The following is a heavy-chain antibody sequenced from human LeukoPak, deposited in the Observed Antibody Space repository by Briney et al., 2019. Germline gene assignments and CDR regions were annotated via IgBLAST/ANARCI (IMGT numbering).Heavy chain of an antibody. D-gene: IGHD1-26*01. CDR1: GYTFTGYY. J-gene: IGHJ3*02. V-gene: IGHV1-2*02. Sequence: GASVTVSCKASGYTFTGYYMHWVRQAPGQGLEWMGWINPNSGGTNYAQKFQGRVTMTRDTSISTAYMELSRLRSDDTAVYYCARSDHNSWNAFDIWGQGTMVTVSS. CDR2: INPNSGGT. CDR3: ARSDHNSWNAFDI.